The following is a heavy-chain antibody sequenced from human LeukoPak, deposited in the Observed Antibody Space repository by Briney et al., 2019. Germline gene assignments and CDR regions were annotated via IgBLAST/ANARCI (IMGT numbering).Heavy chain of an antibody. CDR1: GYTFTGYY. J-gene: IGHJ5*02. V-gene: IGHV1-2*02. CDR2: INPNSGGT. D-gene: IGHD2-15*01. CDR3: AGRRGYCSGGSCYSNNWFDP. Sequence: ASVKVSCKASGYTFTGYYMHWVRQAPGQGLEWMGWINPNSGGTNYAQKLQGRGTMTTDTSTSTAYMELRSLRSDDTAVYYCAGRRGYCSGGSCYSNNWFDPWGQGTLVTVSS.